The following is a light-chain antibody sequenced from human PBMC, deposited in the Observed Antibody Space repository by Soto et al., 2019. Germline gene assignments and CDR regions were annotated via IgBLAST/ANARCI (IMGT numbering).Light chain of an antibody. J-gene: IGKJ5*01. Sequence: DIQMTQSPSTLSASVGDRVTITCRASQTISSWLAWYQQKPGKAPKLLIYKASTLKSGVPSRFSGSGSGTEFTLTISSLQPDDFATYYCQHYNSYSEALGQGTRLEVK. CDR3: QHYNSYSEA. V-gene: IGKV1-5*03. CDR1: QTISSW. CDR2: KAS.